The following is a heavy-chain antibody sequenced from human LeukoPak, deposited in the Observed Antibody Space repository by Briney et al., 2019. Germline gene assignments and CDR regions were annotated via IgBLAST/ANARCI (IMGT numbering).Heavy chain of an antibody. CDR2: ISGSGGST. D-gene: IGHD6-19*01. CDR3: AKDSRRGSGWFDY. V-gene: IGHV3-23*01. Sequence: PGGSLRLSCAASGFTFSNYAMSWVRQAPGKGLEWVSAISGSGGSTYYADSVKGRFTISRDNSKNTLYLQMNSLRVEDTAVYYCAKDSRRGSGWFDYWGQGTLVTVSS. CDR1: GFTFSNYA. J-gene: IGHJ4*02.